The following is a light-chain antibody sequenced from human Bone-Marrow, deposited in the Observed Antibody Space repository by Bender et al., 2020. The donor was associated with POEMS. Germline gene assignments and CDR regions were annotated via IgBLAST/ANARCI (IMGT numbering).Light chain of an antibody. V-gene: IGLV2-8*01. Sequence: QSALTQPASVSGSPGQSITVSCTGTSSDVGGYDYVSWYQQHPGKAPKLMIYEVFKRPSGVPPRFSGSKSGNTASLTVSGLQTDDEGDYYCSSYAGTNTFVFGGGTKLTVL. CDR1: SSDVGGYDY. J-gene: IGLJ2*01. CDR2: EVF. CDR3: SSYAGTNTFV.